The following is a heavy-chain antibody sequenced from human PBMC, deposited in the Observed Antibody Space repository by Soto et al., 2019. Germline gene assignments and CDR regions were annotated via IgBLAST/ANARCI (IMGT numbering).Heavy chain of an antibody. CDR1: GGSFSGYY. Sequence: QVQLQQWGAGLLKPSETLSLTCAVYGGSFSGYYWSWIRQPPGKGLEWIGEINHSGSTNYNPSLNSRVTISVDTSKNQFYLKLSSVTAADTAVYYCARTYSSSWSPFEYWGQGTLVTVSS. CDR2: INHSGST. D-gene: IGHD6-13*01. CDR3: ARTYSSSWSPFEY. V-gene: IGHV4-34*01. J-gene: IGHJ4*02.